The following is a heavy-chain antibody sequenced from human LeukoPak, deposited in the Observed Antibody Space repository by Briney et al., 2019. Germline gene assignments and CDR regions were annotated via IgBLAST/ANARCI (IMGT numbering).Heavy chain of an antibody. J-gene: IGHJ4*02. CDR3: AREPYSYGFDY. CDR2: ISGSGGDT. V-gene: IGHV3-23*01. CDR1: GFTFSTYS. D-gene: IGHD5-18*01. Sequence: PGGSLRLSCAASGFTFSTYSMNWVRQAPGKGLEWVSGISGSGGDTHYAESVKGRFTISRDNSKNTLYLQMNSLRAEDTAVHYCAREPYSYGFDYWGQGTLVTVSS.